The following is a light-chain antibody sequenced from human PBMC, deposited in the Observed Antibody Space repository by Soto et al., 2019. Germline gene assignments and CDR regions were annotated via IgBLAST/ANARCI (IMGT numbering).Light chain of an antibody. CDR3: SSFTSDRIYV. J-gene: IGLJ1*01. Sequence: QSALTQPRSVSGSPGQSVTISCTGTNSDVGGYNYVSWYHQYPGKAPKLMISGVSERPSGVPDRFSASKSGLTASLTISGLQPEDEADYYCSSFTSDRIYVFGPGTKLTVL. CDR2: GVS. CDR1: NSDVGGYNY. V-gene: IGLV2-11*01.